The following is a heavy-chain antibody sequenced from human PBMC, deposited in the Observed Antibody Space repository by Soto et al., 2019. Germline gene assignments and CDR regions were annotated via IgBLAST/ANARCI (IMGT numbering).Heavy chain of an antibody. CDR1: GFRLSDSA. Sequence: EVQLLELGGGLVQPGGSLRLSCAASGFRLSDSAVSWVRQAPGKGLEWVSSLTGTGDSAFYSDSVKGRFTISRDISKSTLYLQMNSLRAEDTAVYYCAKNGCSYPACYPYYYYVDVWGRGTTVTVSS. CDR3: AKNGCSYPACYPYYYYVDV. V-gene: IGHV3-23*01. J-gene: IGHJ6*03. D-gene: IGHD2-15*01. CDR2: LTGTGDSA.